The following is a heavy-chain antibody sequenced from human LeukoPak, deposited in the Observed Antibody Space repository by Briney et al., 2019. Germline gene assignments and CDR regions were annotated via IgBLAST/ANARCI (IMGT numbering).Heavy chain of an antibody. Sequence: PSETLSLTCTVSGGSILDSTYYRAWIRQPPGKGREWIATIFYTGNTHYNPSLKSRVTMSVDTVKNQFSLNLNSVTAADTAVYYCARQSSGYYYGWFDPWGQGTLVTVSS. V-gene: IGHV4-39*01. CDR2: IFYTGNT. J-gene: IGHJ5*02. CDR1: GGSILDSTYY. D-gene: IGHD3-22*01. CDR3: ARQSSGYYYGWFDP.